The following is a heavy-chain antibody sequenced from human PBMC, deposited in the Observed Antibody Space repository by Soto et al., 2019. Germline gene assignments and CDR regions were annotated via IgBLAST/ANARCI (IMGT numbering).Heavy chain of an antibody. J-gene: IGHJ4*02. D-gene: IGHD3-10*01. V-gene: IGHV4-59*01. CDR3: ARKEYYFDY. Sequence: SETLSLTCSVSGGSISGYFSTWIRQPPGKGLEWIGYISHTGITNYNSSLKSRVTMSVDTSKNQFSLRVSSLTAADTAVYYCARKEYYFDYWGQGILVTVST. CDR2: ISHTGIT. CDR1: GGSISGYF.